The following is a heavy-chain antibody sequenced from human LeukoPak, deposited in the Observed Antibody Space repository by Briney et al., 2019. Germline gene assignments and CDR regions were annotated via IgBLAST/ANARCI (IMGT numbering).Heavy chain of an antibody. J-gene: IGHJ4*02. D-gene: IGHD6-19*01. CDR2: ISGGGDTS. CDR3: AKGPPSIAVAGLFDY. CDR1: GFSLSNYA. V-gene: IGHV3-23*01. Sequence: GGSLRLSCEASGFSLSNYAMSWVRQAPGKGLEWVSVISGGGDTSYYADSVKGRFTISRDNSKNTLYLQMNSLRAEDTAVYYCAKGPPSIAVAGLFDYWGQGSLVTVSS.